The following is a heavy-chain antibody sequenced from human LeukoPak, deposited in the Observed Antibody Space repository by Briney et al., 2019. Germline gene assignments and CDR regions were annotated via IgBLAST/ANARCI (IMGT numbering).Heavy chain of an antibody. V-gene: IGHV1-18*01. CDR3: ARDRSFYQA. Sequence: GASVKVSCKASGYIFTNFEITWVRQAPGQGLEWMGWISPYNGDTDYPQKFQDGVTMTTDTSTGTAYMELRSLRSDDTAVYYCARDRSFYQAWGQGTLVTVSS. CDR2: ISPYNGDT. D-gene: IGHD2-2*01. CDR1: GYIFTNFE. J-gene: IGHJ5*02.